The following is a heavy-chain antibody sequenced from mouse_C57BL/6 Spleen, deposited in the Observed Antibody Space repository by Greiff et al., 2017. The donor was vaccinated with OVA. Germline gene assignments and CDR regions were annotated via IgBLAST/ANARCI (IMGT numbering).Heavy chain of an antibody. CDR1: GYTFTSYW. V-gene: IGHV1-64*01. D-gene: IGHD2-1*01. CDR3: AKEAVTERYYAMDY. CDR2: IHPNSGST. J-gene: IGHJ4*01. Sequence: QVQLKQPGAELVKPGASVKLSCKASGYTFTSYWMHWVKQRPGQGLEWIGMIHPNSGSTNYNEKFKSKATLTVDKSSNTAYMQLNSLTSRDSAVYYCAKEAVTERYYAMDYWGQGTSVTVSS.